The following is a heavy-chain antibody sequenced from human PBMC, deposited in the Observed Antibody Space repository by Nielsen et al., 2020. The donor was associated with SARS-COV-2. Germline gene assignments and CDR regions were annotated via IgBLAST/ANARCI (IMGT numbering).Heavy chain of an antibody. CDR3: AKASSGSYWDYFDY. D-gene: IGHD1-26*01. CDR1: GFTFSSYW. Sequence: GESLKISCAASGFTFSSYWMHWVRQAPGKGLVWVSRINSDGSSTSYADSVKGRSTISRDNAKNTLYLQMNSLRAEDTAVYYCAKASSGSYWDYFDYWGQGTLVTVSS. J-gene: IGHJ4*02. CDR2: INSDGSST. V-gene: IGHV3-74*01.